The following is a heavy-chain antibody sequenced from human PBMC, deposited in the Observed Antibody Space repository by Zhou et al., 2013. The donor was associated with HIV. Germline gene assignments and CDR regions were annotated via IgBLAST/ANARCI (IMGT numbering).Heavy chain of an antibody. D-gene: IGHD4-17*01. CDR3: ARGDDYGGNHLAFDY. CDR2: IYHSGST. V-gene: IGHV4-34*01. J-gene: IGHJ4*02. CDR1: GGSFSAYY. Sequence: VQLQQWGAGLLKPSETLSLTCAVYGGSFSAYYWSWIRQPPGKGLEWIGYIYHSGSTYYNPSLKSRITISVDRSKNQFSLKLSSVTAADTAVYYCARGDDYGGNHLAFDYWGQGTLVTVSS.